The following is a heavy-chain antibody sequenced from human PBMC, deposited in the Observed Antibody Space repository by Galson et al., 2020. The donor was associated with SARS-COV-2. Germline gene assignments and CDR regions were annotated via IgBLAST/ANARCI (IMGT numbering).Heavy chain of an antibody. J-gene: IGHJ4*02. D-gene: IGHD1-1*01. CDR2: FIHVFHTA. Sequence: SVTVSCKASGGTFSSSDVNWVRQAPGQGLEWLGGFIHVFHTATYAQKFQGRVKITADEPTTTAYMELTSLRSDDTAVYFCVRGEVQTLDYWGQGTLVTVSS. CDR3: VRGEVQTLDY. CDR1: GGTFSSSD. V-gene: IGHV1-69*13.